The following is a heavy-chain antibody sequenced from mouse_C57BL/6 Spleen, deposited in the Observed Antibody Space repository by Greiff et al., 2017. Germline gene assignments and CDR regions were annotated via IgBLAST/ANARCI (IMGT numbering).Heavy chain of an antibody. CDR1: GFTFSNYW. J-gene: IGHJ2*01. D-gene: IGHD1-1*01. V-gene: IGHV6-3*01. CDR2: IRLKSDNYAT. Sequence: EVQLQQSGGGLVQPGGSMKLSCVASGFTFSNYWMNWVRQSPEKGLEWVAQIRLKSDNYATHYAESVKGRFTISRDDSKSSVYLQMNNLRAEDTGIYYCTGPYYYGVLGGDYFDYWGQGTTLTVSS. CDR3: TGPYYYGVLGGDYFDY.